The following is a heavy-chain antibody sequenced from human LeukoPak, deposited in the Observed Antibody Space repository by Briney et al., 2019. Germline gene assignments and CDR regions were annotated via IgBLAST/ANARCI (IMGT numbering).Heavy chain of an antibody. Sequence: SETLSLTCTVSGGSISSGDYYWSWIRQPPGKGLEWIGYIYYSGSTYYNPSLKSRVTISVDTSKNQFSLKLSSVTAADTAVYYCARDLSPSYGFDYWGQGTLVTVSS. V-gene: IGHV4-30-4*02. CDR1: GGSISSGDYY. D-gene: IGHD5-18*01. J-gene: IGHJ4*02. CDR3: ARDLSPSYGFDY. CDR2: IYYSGST.